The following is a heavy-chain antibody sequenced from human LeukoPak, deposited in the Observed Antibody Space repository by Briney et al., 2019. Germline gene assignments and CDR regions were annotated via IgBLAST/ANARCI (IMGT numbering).Heavy chain of an antibody. Sequence: SETLSLTCTVSGGSISSSSYYWSWIRQPPGKGLEWIGYIYYSGSTNYNPSLKSRVTISVDTSKNQFSLKLSSVTAADTAVYYCARFRGYVWGSYPNYFDYWGQGTLVTVSS. J-gene: IGHJ4*02. CDR3: ARFRGYVWGSYPNYFDY. CDR1: GGSISSSSYY. V-gene: IGHV4-61*01. CDR2: IYYSGST. D-gene: IGHD3-16*02.